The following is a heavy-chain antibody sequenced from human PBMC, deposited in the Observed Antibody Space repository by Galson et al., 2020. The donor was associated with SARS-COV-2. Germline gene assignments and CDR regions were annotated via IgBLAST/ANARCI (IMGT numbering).Heavy chain of an antibody. D-gene: IGHD5-18*01. CDR2: IKQDGSEK. CDR3: ARGYSYVI. J-gene: IGHJ4*02. V-gene: IGHV3-7*01. Sequence: QAGGSLRLSCAASGFTFNSYWMSWVRQAPGKGLEWVANIKQDGSEKFYVDSVKGRFTISRDNAKNSLYLQMNSLRAEDTAMYYCARGYSYVIWGQGTLVTVSS. CDR1: GFTFNSYW.